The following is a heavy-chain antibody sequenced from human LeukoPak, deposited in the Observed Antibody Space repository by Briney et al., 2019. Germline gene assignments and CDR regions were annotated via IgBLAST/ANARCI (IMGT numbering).Heavy chain of an antibody. CDR1: GYTFTGYY. CDR2: INPNSGGT. V-gene: IGHV1-2*02. Sequence: GASVKVSCKASGYTFTGYYMHWVRQAPGQGLEWMGWINPNSGGTNYAQKFQGRVTMTRDTSISTAYMELSRRRSDDTAVYYCARIQGKAGVVFIWFDPWGQGTLVTVSS. CDR3: ARIQGKAGVVFIWFDP. D-gene: IGHD3-3*01. J-gene: IGHJ5*02.